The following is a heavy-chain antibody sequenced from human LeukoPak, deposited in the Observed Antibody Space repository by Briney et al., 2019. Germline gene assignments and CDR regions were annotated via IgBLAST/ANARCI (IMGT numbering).Heavy chain of an antibody. CDR3: ARVDGYYYDSSGYYFSYYYYMDV. J-gene: IGHJ6*03. D-gene: IGHD3-22*01. CDR2: ISAYNGNT. Sequence: ASVKVSCKASGYTFTSYGISWVRQAPGQGLEWMGWISAYNGNTNYAQRLQGRVTMTTDTSTSTAYMELRSLRSDDTAVYYCARVDGYYYDSSGYYFSYYYYMDVWGKGTTVTVSS. CDR1: GYTFTSYG. V-gene: IGHV1-18*01.